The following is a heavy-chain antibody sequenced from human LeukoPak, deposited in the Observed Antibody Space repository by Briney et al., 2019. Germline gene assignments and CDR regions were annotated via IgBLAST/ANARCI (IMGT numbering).Heavy chain of an antibody. CDR2: ISSSGSTI. Sequence: GGSLRLSCAASGFTFSDYYMSWIRQAPGKGLEWVSYISSSGSTIYYADSVKGRFTISRDNAKNSLYLQMNSLRAEDTAVYYCARGNRYDSSGYYYTPLPFFDYWGQGTPVTVSS. D-gene: IGHD3-22*01. CDR1: GFTFSDYY. CDR3: ARGNRYDSSGYYYTPLPFFDY. J-gene: IGHJ4*02. V-gene: IGHV3-11*01.